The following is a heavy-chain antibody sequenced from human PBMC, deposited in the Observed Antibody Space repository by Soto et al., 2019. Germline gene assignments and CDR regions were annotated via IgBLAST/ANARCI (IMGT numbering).Heavy chain of an antibody. CDR1: GFTFSSYW. Sequence: GSLRLSCAASGFTFSSYWMSWVRQAPGKGLEWVANIKQDGSEKYYVDSVKGRFTISRDNAKNSLYLQMNSLRAEDTAVYYCARNVVPAAAYYYYGMDVWGQGTTVTVSS. CDR2: IKQDGSEK. D-gene: IGHD2-2*01. V-gene: IGHV3-7*01. CDR3: ARNVVPAAAYYYYGMDV. J-gene: IGHJ6*02.